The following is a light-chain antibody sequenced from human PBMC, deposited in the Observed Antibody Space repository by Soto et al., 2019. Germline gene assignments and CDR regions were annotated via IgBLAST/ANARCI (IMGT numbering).Light chain of an antibody. J-gene: IGKJ1*01. V-gene: IGKV1-17*01. CDR1: QGIRND. CDR2: SAA. CDR3: LQHNTYPWT. Sequence: DIQMTQSPSSLSASVGDRVTITCRASQGIRNDLAWYQQKPGTAPQPLIYSAASLQSGVPSRFSGSGSGTEFTLTISSLQPEDFATYYCLQHNTYPWTFGQATKVEVK.